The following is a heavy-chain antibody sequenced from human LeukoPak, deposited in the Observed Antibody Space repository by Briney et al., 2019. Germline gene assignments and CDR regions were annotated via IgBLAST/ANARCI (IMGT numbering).Heavy chain of an antibody. CDR2: ISHVGST. D-gene: IGHD5-24*01. J-gene: IGHJ4*02. CDR1: GGSLSGYC. Sequence: PSETLSLTCAVYGGSLSGYCWSWIRQPPGKGLEWIGEISHVGSTSCNPSLKSRVTISIDTSKNQFSLKLTSVTAADSSVYYCARRKPDGYDAYWGQGTLVTVSS. CDR3: ARRKPDGYDAY. V-gene: IGHV4-34*01.